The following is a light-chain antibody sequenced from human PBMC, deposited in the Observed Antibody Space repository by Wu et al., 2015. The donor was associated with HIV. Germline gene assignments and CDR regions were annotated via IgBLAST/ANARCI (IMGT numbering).Light chain of an antibody. CDR3: QQYYGTPPDS. Sequence: DIQMTQSPSSLSASVGDRVTITCRASQGISNSLAWYQQKPGKAPKLLLYAASRLESGVPSRFSGSGSGTDYTLTISSLQPEDFATYYCQQYYGTPPDSFGQGTKLEIK. V-gene: IGKV1-NL1*01. CDR2: AAS. J-gene: IGKJ2*03. CDR1: QGISNS.